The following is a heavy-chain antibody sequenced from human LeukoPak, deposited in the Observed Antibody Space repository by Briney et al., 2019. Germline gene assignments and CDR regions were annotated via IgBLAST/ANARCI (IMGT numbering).Heavy chain of an antibody. J-gene: IGHJ1*01. CDR1: GFTFSNYM. D-gene: IGHD6-19*01. Sequence: GGSLRLSCAASGFTFSNYMMHWVRQAPGKGLVWVSVIYSGDRTYYADSVKGRFTISRDNSKNTLFLQMNSLRAEDTAVYYCARGSTYNSGWYGDFQHWGQGTLVTVSS. CDR2: IYSGDRT. CDR3: ARGSTYNSGWYGDFQH. V-gene: IGHV3-53*01.